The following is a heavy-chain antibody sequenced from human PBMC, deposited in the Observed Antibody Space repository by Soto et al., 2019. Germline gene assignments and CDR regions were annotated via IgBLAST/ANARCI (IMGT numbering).Heavy chain of an antibody. CDR1: GGSFSVYY. CDR3: AGYSAITNWFDP. V-gene: IGHV4-34*01. J-gene: IGHJ5*02. CDR2: INHSGST. Sequence: ETVSLTCSVYGGSFSVYYWSWSRQPPGKGLEWSGEINHSGSTNYNPSLKSRVTISVDTSKNQFALKLSSVTAADTAVYYCAGYSAITNWFDPWGQGTLVTVSS. D-gene: IGHD2-21*01.